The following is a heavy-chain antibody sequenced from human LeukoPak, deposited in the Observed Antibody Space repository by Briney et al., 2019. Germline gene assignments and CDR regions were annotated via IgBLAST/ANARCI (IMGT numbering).Heavy chain of an antibody. J-gene: IGHJ4*02. CDR2: MNPNSGNT. Sequence: ASVKVSCKASGYTFTSYDINWVRQATGQGLEWMGWMNPNSGNTGYAQKFQGRVTMTRDTSISTAYMELSRLRSDDTAVYYCASPLYGDYDLDYWGQGTLVTVSS. V-gene: IGHV1-8*01. CDR1: GYTFTSYD. D-gene: IGHD4-17*01. CDR3: ASPLYGDYDLDY.